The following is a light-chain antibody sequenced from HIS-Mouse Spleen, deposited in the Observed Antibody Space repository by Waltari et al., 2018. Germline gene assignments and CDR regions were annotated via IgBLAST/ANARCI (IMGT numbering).Light chain of an antibody. CDR3: SSYAGSNNSLYV. CDR2: EGS. Sequence: QSALTQPPSASGSPGQSVTISCTGTSSDVGGYNYVSWYQQHPGKAPNLMLYEGSKRPSGVPGRVSGSKSGTTASLTVSGLQAEDEADYYCSSYAGSNNSLYVFGTGTKVTVL. J-gene: IGLJ1*01. CDR1: SSDVGGYNY. V-gene: IGLV2-8*01.